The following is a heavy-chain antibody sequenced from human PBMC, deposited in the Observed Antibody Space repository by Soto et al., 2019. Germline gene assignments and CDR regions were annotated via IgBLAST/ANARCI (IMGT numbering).Heavy chain of an antibody. Sequence: QVQLVQSGAEVKKPGSSVKVSCKASGGTFNSSTFSWVRQAPGQGLEWMGRIIPILDITNYAQKFQGRVTITADKSTSTTYMQLSSLRSEDTAVYYCAREGDTVMVFFCGPATLVTVSS. J-gene: IGHJ4*02. D-gene: IGHD5-18*01. CDR1: GGTFNSST. CDR3: AREGDTVMVFF. CDR2: IIPILDIT. V-gene: IGHV1-69*08.